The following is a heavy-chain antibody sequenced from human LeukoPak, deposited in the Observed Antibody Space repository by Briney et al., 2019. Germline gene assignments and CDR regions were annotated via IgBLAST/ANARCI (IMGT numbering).Heavy chain of an antibody. D-gene: IGHD2-8*01. CDR1: GGTFSSYA. Sequence: PVKVSCKASGGTFSSYAISWVRQAPGQGLEWMGGIIPIFGTANYAQKFQGRVTITADESTSTAYMELSSLRSEDTAVYYCARSNGVSAAFDIWGQGTMVTVSS. J-gene: IGHJ3*02. V-gene: IGHV1-69*13. CDR3: ARSNGVSAAFDI. CDR2: IIPIFGTA.